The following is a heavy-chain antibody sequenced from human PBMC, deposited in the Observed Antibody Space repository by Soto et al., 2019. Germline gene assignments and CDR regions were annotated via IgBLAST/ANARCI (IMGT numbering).Heavy chain of an antibody. CDR2: INAGNGNT. CDR3: ARVRVWWELREGAFDI. V-gene: IGHV1-3*01. D-gene: IGHD1-26*01. Sequence: APVKVSCKASGYNFTSYAMHWVRQAPGQRLEWMGWINAGNGNTKYSQKFQGRVTMTRDTSASTAYMELSSLRSEDTAVYYCARVRVWWELREGAFDIWGQGTMVTVSS. J-gene: IGHJ3*02. CDR1: GYNFTSYA.